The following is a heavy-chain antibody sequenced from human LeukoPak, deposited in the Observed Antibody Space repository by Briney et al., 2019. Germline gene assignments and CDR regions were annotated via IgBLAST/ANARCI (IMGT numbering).Heavy chain of an antibody. Sequence: GGSLRLSCAASGFTFSSCGMHWVRQAPGKGLEWVAVISYDGSNKYYADSVKGRFTISRDNSKNTLYLQMNSLRAEDTAVYYCAKEGARKAAYPNTFDYWGQGTLVTVSS. D-gene: IGHD2-15*01. V-gene: IGHV3-30*18. CDR3: AKEGARKAAYPNTFDY. J-gene: IGHJ4*02. CDR1: GFTFSSCG. CDR2: ISYDGSNK.